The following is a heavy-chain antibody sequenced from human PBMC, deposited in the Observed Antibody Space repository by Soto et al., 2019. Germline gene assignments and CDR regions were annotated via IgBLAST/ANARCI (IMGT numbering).Heavy chain of an antibody. J-gene: IGHJ4*02. Sequence: EVQLVESGGGLVQPGGSLKLSCAASGFTFSGAAMHWVRQASGKGLEWVGRIRSKANSYATTYAASVKGRFTISRDDSKNTAYLQMTSLKTEDTAVYFCTVAEYGDYCANDYWGQGTLVTVSS. V-gene: IGHV3-73*01. D-gene: IGHD4-17*01. CDR2: IRSKANSYAT. CDR3: TVAEYGDYCANDY. CDR1: GFTFSGAA.